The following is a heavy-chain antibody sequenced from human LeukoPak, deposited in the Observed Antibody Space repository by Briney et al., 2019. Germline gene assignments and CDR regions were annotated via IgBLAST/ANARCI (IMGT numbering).Heavy chain of an antibody. CDR2: IWYDGSNK. V-gene: IGHV3-33*01. CDR1: GFTFSSYG. Sequence: QPGRFLRLSCAASGFTFSSYGMHWVRQAPGKGLEWVAVIWYDGSNKYYADSVKGRFTISRDNSKNTLYLQMNSLRAEDTAVYYCARDPSAFDIWGQGTMVTVSS. J-gene: IGHJ3*02. CDR3: ARDPSAFDI.